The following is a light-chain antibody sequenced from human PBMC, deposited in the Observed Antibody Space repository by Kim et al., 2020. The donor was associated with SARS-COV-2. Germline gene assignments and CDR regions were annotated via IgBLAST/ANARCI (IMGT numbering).Light chain of an antibody. V-gene: IGLV7-46*01. CDR1: TGTVTPTHY. CDR2: DTG. CDR3: LLSFSGIRV. Sequence: PGETVTITCASSTGTVTPTHYPYWFQQKPGEVPRTLIFDTGSRHSWTTARFSGSLSGGKAALTLAGALPEDEADYYCLLSFSGIRVFGGGTKLTVL. J-gene: IGLJ3*02.